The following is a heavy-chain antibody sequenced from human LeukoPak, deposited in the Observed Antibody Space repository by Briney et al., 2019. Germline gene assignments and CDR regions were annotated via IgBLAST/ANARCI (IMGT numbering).Heavy chain of an antibody. J-gene: IGHJ4*02. V-gene: IGHV4-39*01. D-gene: IGHD2-2*01. CDR2: MHYSGNT. Sequence: SETLSLTCTISGGSISSSDSYWGWIRQPPGKGLEWIGSMHYSGNTYYNPSRKSRVTISVDTSKNQFSLKLRSVTAADTAVYYCARQKTGTTRNGVVPAPYFDYWGQGTLVTVSS. CDR1: GGSISSSDSY. CDR3: ARQKTGTTRNGVVPAPYFDY.